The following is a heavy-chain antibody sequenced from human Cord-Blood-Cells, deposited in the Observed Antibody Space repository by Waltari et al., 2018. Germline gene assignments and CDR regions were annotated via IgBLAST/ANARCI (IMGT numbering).Heavy chain of an antibody. D-gene: IGHD6-13*01. Sequence: QVQLVQSGAEVKKPGASVKVSCKASGYTFTGYYMHWVRQAPGQGREWMGRINPNSGGTNYAQKFQGRATMTRDTSISTAYMELSRLRSDDTAVYYWARGGAAAGNDAFDIWGQGTMVTVSS. CDR2: INPNSGGT. CDR1: GYTFTGYY. CDR3: ARGGAAAGNDAFDI. V-gene: IGHV1-2*06. J-gene: IGHJ3*02.